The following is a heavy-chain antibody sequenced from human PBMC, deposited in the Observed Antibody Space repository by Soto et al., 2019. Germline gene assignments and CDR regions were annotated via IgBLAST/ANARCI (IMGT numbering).Heavy chain of an antibody. V-gene: IGHV3-30-3*01. D-gene: IGHD6-19*01. J-gene: IGHJ4*02. CDR2: ISYDGSNK. Sequence: QVQLVESGGGVVQPGRSLRLSCAASGFTFSSYAMHWVRQAPGKGLEWVAVISYDGSNKYYADSVKGRFTISRDNSKNTLYLQMNSLRAEDTAVYYCAREVSEYSSGWHSNFDYWGQGTLVTVSS. CDR1: GFTFSSYA. CDR3: AREVSEYSSGWHSNFDY.